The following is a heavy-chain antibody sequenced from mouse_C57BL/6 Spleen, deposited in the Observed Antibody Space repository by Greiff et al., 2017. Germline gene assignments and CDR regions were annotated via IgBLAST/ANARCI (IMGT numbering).Heavy chain of an antibody. CDR2: IYPGDGDT. CDR3: ARKRDYGHYYWYFDV. V-gene: IGHV1-82*01. J-gene: IGHJ1*03. D-gene: IGHD2-1*01. CDR1: GYAFSSSW. Sequence: VQLQQSGPELVKPGASVKISCKASGYAFSSSWMNWVKQRPGQGLEWIGRIYPGDGDTNYNGKFKGKATLTADKSSSTAYMQLSSLTSEDSAVYFCARKRDYGHYYWYFDVWGTGTTVTVSS.